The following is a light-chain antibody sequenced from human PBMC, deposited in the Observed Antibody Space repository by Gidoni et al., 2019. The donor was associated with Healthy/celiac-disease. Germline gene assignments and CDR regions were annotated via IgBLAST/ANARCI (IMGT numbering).Light chain of an antibody. V-gene: IGKV1-39*01. Sequence: DPQTTQSPSSLSASVVDRVTITCRASQSISSYLNWYQQKPGKPPKLLIYAASSLQSGVPSRFSGSGSGTDFTLTISSLQPEDFATYYCQQSYSTPRTFGPGTKVDIK. CDR1: QSISSY. CDR2: AAS. J-gene: IGKJ3*01. CDR3: QQSYSTPRT.